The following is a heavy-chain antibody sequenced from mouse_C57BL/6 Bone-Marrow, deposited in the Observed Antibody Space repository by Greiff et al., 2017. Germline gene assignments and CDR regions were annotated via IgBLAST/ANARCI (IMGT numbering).Heavy chain of an antibody. CDR3: ARDEGGSSGYAW. D-gene: IGHD3-2*02. J-gene: IGHJ3*01. V-gene: IGHV5-4*01. CDR2: ISDGGSYT. CDR1: GFTFSSYA. Sequence: EVKVVESGGGLVKPGGSLKLSCAASGFTFSSYAMSWVRQTPEKRLEWVATISDGGSYTYYPDNVKGRFTISRDNAKNHLYLQMSHLKSEDTAMYDCARDEGGSSGYAWGGKGTLVTVAA.